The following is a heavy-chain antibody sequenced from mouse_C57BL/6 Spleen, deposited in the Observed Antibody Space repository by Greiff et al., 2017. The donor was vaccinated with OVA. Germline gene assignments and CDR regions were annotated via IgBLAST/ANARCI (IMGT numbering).Heavy chain of an antibody. D-gene: IGHD1-1*01. CDR3: APAYYGSSY. Sequence: QVQLQQSGPELVKPGASVKISCKASGYAFSSSWMNWVKQRPGKGLEWIGRIYPGDGDTNYNGKFKGKATLTADKSSSTAYLQLSSLTSEDSAVYFCAPAYYGSSYWGQGTTLTVSS. J-gene: IGHJ2*01. CDR2: IYPGDGDT. V-gene: IGHV1-82*01. CDR1: GYAFSSSW.